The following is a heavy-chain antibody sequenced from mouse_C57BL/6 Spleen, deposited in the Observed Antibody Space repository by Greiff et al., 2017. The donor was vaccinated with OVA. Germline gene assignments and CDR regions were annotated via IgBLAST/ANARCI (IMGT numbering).Heavy chain of an antibody. CDR2: INPSNGGT. CDR3: AGYYCSFFYWYFDV. D-gene: IGHD1-1*01. Sequence: QVQLQQPGTELVKPGASVKLSCKASGYTFTSYWMHWVKQRPGQGLEWIGNINPSNGGTNYNEKFKGKATLPVAKSSSTAYMQLSSLTSEDSAVYYWAGYYCSFFYWYFDVWGTGTTVTVSS. V-gene: IGHV1-53*01. J-gene: IGHJ1*03. CDR1: GYTFTSYW.